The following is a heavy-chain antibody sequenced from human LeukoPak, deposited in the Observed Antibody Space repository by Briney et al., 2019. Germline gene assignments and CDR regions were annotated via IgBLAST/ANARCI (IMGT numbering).Heavy chain of an antibody. D-gene: IGHD3-10*01. V-gene: IGHV4-38-2*02. CDR3: AREGGGSGSYYSV. CDR1: GYSISSGYY. CDR2: AYHSGIF. Sequence: SETLSLTCNVSGYSISSGYYWGWIRQPPGKGLEWIGSAYHSGIFYYNPSLASRVTISLDTSKNQFSLKLSSVTAADTALYYCAREGGGSGSYYSVWGKGTTVTVSS. J-gene: IGHJ6*04.